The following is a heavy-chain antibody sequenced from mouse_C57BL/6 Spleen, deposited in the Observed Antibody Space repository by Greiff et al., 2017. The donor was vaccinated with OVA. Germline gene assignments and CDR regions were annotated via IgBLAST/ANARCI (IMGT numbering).Heavy chain of an antibody. D-gene: IGHD2-4*01. CDR3: ARTLYYDYDNFAY. V-gene: IGHV5-17*01. CDR2: ISSGSSTI. Sequence: EVMLVESGGGLVKPGGSLKLSCAASGFTFSDYGMHWVRQAPEKGLEWVAYISSGSSTIYYADTVKGRFTISRDNAKNTLFLQMTSLRSEDTAMYYCARTLYYDYDNFAYWGQGTLVTVSA. CDR1: GFTFSDYG. J-gene: IGHJ3*01.